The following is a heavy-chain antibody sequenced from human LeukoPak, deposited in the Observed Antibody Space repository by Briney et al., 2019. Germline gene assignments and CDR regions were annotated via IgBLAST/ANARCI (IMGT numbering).Heavy chain of an antibody. V-gene: IGHV3-21*01. D-gene: IGHD1-26*01. J-gene: IGHJ4*02. CDR3: ARDDGSYSRSPGFDN. Sequence: GGSLRLSCAASGFTFSSYSMNWVRQAPGEGLEWVSSISSSSSYIYYADSVKGRFTISRDNAKNSLYLQMNSLRAEDTAVYYCARDDGSYSRSPGFDNWGQGTLVTVSS. CDR1: GFTFSSYS. CDR2: ISSSSSYI.